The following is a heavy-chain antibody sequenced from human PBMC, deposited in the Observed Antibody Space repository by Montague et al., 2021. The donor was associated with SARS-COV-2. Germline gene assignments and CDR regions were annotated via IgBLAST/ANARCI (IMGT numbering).Heavy chain of an antibody. CDR2: IYSGGST. CDR3: ARGPSLKGGWPTMDV. V-gene: IGHV3-66*02. CDR1: GFTVSSNY. J-gene: IGHJ6*03. Sequence: SLRLSCAASGFTVSSNYMSWVRQAPGKGLEWVSVIYSGGSTYYADSVKGRFTISRDNSKNTLYPQMNSLRAEDTAVYYCARGPSLKGGWPTMDVWGKGTTVTVSS. D-gene: IGHD6-19*01.